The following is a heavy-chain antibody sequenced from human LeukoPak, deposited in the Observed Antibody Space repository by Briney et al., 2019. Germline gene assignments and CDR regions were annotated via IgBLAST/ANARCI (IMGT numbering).Heavy chain of an antibody. D-gene: IGHD3-9*01. J-gene: IGHJ4*02. Sequence: SETLSLTCAVYGGSFSGYYWSWIRQPPGKGLEWIEEINHSGSTNYNPSLKIRVTISVDTYKNQFSLKLSSVTAADTAVYYCARVGQSGQNSDILTGWLDYWGQGTLVTVSS. CDR3: ARVGQSGQNSDILTGWLDY. V-gene: IGHV4-34*01. CDR1: GGSFSGYY. CDR2: INHSGST.